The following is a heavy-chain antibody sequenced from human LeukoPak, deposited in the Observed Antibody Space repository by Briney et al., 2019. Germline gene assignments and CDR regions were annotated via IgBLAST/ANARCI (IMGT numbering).Heavy chain of an antibody. J-gene: IGHJ4*02. CDR1: GFSVSSNY. D-gene: IGHD2-15*01. CDR3: ARETSTQCSGGSCFFDY. Sequence: PGGSLRLSCAASGFSVSSNYMSWVRQAPGKGLEWVSVFYSGGSTYYADSVKGRFTISGDTSKNTLYLQMNSLRVEDTAVYYCARETSTQCSGGSCFFDYWGQGTLVTVSS. CDR2: FYSGGST. V-gene: IGHV3-66*02.